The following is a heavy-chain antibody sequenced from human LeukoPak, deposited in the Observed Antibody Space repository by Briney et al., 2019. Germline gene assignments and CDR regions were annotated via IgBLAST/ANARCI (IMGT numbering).Heavy chain of an antibody. Sequence: GASVKVSCKASGYTFTNYGISWVRQAPGQGLEWMGWISAYNGNTNYAQKLQGRVTMTTDTSTSTAYMELRSLRSDDTAVYYCARGLRGRRFLEWLWVPYYMDVWGKGTTVTVSS. J-gene: IGHJ6*03. CDR2: ISAYNGNT. D-gene: IGHD3-3*01. CDR3: ARGLRGRRFLEWLWVPYYMDV. V-gene: IGHV1-18*01. CDR1: GYTFTNYG.